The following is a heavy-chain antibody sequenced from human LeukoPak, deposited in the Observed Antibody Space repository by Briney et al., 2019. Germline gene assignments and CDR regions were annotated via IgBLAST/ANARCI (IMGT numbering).Heavy chain of an antibody. CDR2: ISSSSSYI. CDR3: ARSDY. CDR1: GFTFSIYS. Sequence: PGGSLRLSCAASGFTFSIYSMNWVRQAPGRGLEWVSSISSSSSYIYCADSVTSRFTISKDNAKNSLYLQMNSLRAEDTAVYYCARSDYWGQGTLVTVSS. J-gene: IGHJ4*02. V-gene: IGHV3-21*01.